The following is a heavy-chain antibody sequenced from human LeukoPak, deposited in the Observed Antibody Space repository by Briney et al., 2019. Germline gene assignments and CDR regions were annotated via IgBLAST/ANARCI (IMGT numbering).Heavy chain of an antibody. CDR2: ISGDGGST. J-gene: IGHJ4*02. CDR3: ADLGSIAARPDY. V-gene: IGHV3-43*02. CDR1: GFTFDDYA. Sequence: PGGALRLSCAASGFTFDDYAMHWGRQAPGKGLEGVSLISGDGGSTYYADSVKGRFTIYRDNSKNSMYLQMNSLRTEDTALYYCADLGSIAARPDYWGQGTLVTVYS. D-gene: IGHD6-6*01.